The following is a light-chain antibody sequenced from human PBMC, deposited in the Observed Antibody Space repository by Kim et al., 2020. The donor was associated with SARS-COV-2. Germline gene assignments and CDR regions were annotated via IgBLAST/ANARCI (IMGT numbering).Light chain of an antibody. CDR3: CSYAGSSIVV. CDR1: RSDVGSYNL. V-gene: IGLV2-23*02. J-gene: IGLJ2*01. CDR2: EVS. Sequence: GRSITISCTGTRSDVGSYNLVSWYQQHPGKAPKLMIYEVSKRPSGVSNRFSGSKSGNTASLTISGLQAEDEADYYCCSYAGSSIVVFGGGTQLTVL.